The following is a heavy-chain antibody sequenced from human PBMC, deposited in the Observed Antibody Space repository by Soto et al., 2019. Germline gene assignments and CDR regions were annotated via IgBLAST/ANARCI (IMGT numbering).Heavy chain of an antibody. V-gene: IGHV3-15*07. CDR3: TTDRDSWVFDY. CDR1: GFTFSNAW. CDR2: IKSKTDGGTT. D-gene: IGHD6-13*01. Sequence: GGSLGLSCASCGFTFSNAWMNWVRQAPGKGLEWVGRIKSKTDGGTTDYAAPVKGRFTISRDDSKNTLYLQMNSLKTEDTAVYYCTTDRDSWVFDYWGQGTLVTVSS. J-gene: IGHJ4*02.